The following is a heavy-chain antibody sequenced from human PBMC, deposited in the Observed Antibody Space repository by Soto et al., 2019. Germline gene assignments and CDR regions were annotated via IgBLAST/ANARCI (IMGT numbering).Heavy chain of an antibody. CDR2: ISYDGSNK. Sequence: TGGSLRLSYAASGFTFSSYGMHWVRQAPGKGLEWVAVISYDGSNKYYADSVKGRFTISRDNSKNTLYLQMNSLRAEDTAVYYCAKAVYDSSGYSIDYWGQGTLVTVSS. J-gene: IGHJ4*02. V-gene: IGHV3-30*18. CDR1: GFTFSSYG. D-gene: IGHD3-22*01. CDR3: AKAVYDSSGYSIDY.